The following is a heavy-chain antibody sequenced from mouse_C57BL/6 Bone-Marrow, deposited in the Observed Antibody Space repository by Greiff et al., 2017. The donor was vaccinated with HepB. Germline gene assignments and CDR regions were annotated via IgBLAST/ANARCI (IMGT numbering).Heavy chain of an antibody. V-gene: IGHV1-64*01. CDR3: ARRFGSYYYGTDY. J-gene: IGHJ2*01. Sequence: QVQLQQPGAELVKPGASVKLSCKASGYTFTSYWMHWVKQRPGQGLEWIGMIHPNSGSTNYNEKFKSKATLTVDKSSSTAYMQLSSLTSEDSAVYYCARRFGSYYYGTDYWGQGTTLTVSS. CDR1: GYTFTSYW. CDR2: IHPNSGST. D-gene: IGHD1-1*01.